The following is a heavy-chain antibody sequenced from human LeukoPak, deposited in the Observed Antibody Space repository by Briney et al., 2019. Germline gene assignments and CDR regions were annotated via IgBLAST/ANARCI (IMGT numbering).Heavy chain of an antibody. Sequence: PSETLSLTCTVSGGSISSYYWSWIRQPPGKGLEWSGYIYYSGSTNYNPSLKSRVTISVDTSKNQFSLKLSSVTAADTAVYYCARAYSSGWMDAFDIWGQGTMVTVSS. J-gene: IGHJ3*02. CDR3: ARAYSSGWMDAFDI. CDR2: IYYSGST. CDR1: GGSISSYY. D-gene: IGHD6-19*01. V-gene: IGHV4-59*01.